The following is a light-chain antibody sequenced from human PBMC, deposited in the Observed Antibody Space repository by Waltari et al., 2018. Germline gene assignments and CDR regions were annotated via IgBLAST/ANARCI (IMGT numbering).Light chain of an antibody. J-gene: IGLJ3*02. CDR3: SSYTTSTWV. CDR2: DVT. Sequence: QSALTQPASVSGSPGQSITISCTGTSRAVGGYNYVSWYQQHPGKAPKLMIYDVTKRPSGVSNRFSGSKSANTASLTISGLQAEDEADYYCSSYTTSTWVFGGGTKLTVL. V-gene: IGLV2-14*01. CDR1: SRAVGGYNY.